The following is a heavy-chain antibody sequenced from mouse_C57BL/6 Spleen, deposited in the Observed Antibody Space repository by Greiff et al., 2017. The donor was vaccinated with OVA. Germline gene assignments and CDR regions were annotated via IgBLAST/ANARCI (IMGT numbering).Heavy chain of an antibody. CDR3: ARYYGNYVDYFDY. J-gene: IGHJ2*01. Sequence: EVKLVESGGGLVKPGGSLKLSCAASGFTFSDYGMHWVRQAPEKGLEWVAYISSGSSTIYYADTVKGRFTISRDNAKNTLFLQMTSLRSEDTAMYYCARYYGNYVDYFDYWGQGTTLTVSS. D-gene: IGHD2-1*01. CDR1: GFTFSDYG. V-gene: IGHV5-17*01. CDR2: ISSGSSTI.